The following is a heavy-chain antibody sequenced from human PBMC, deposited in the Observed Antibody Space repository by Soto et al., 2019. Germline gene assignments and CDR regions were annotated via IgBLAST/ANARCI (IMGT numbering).Heavy chain of an antibody. CDR3: ARGCSERLRFLEWFRPGLNCLDY. J-gene: IGHJ4*02. CDR2: ISSSSSTI. D-gene: IGHD3-3*01. CDR1: GFTFSSYS. Sequence: EVQLVESGGGLVQPGGSLRLSCAASGFTFSSYSMNWVRQAPGKGLEWVSYISSSSSTIYYADSVKGRFTISRDNAKKSLYPQMNSLRDEDTAVYYCARGCSERLRFLEWFRPGLNCLDYWGQGTLVTVSS. V-gene: IGHV3-48*02.